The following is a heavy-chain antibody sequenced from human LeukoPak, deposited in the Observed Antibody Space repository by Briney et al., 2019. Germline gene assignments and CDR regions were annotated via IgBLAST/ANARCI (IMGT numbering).Heavy chain of an antibody. CDR2: ICDTGATT. CDR3: AKDTSIGRYCTNGVCSPFDY. D-gene: IGHD2-8*01. J-gene: IGHJ4*02. Sequence: GGSLRLSCAGSGFTFSSYAMSWVRQAPGKGLEWVSAICDTGATTYDADFVKGRFTISRDNSRSTLYPQMNSLRAEDTALYYCAKDTSIGRYCTNGVCSPFDYWGQGTLVTVSS. V-gene: IGHV3-23*01. CDR1: GFTFSSYA.